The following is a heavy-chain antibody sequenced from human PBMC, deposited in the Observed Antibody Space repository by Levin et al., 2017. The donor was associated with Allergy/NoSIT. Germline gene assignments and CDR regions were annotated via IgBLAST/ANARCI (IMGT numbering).Heavy chain of an antibody. V-gene: IGHV2-5*04. CDR1: GFSLTNGVG. Sequence: SGPTLVKPTQTLTLTCSLSGFSLTNGVGVGWIRQSPGKAQEWLSLIFWNDDKRYRPSLRRRLTITKDTSKNQVVLTVANVGPADTGTYYCVRHPTWQRGGYNYGTDIWGQGAPVVVSS. D-gene: IGHD6-25*01. J-gene: IGHJ6*02. CDR2: IFWNDDK. CDR3: VRHPTWQRGGYNYGTDI.